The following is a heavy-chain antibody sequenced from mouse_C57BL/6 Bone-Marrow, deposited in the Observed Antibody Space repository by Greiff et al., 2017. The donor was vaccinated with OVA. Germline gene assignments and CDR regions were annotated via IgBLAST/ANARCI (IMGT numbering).Heavy chain of an antibody. D-gene: IGHD1-1*01. V-gene: IGHV2-2*01. CDR3: ARYWDVYPWFAY. CDR1: GFSLTSYG. J-gene: IGHJ3*01. CDR2: IWSGGGT. Sequence: VQLMESGPGLVQPSQSLSITCTVSGFSLTSYGVPWVRQSPGKGLEWLGVIWSGGGTDYNAAFISRLIISNDNSKSKAFFQMNSLQDDDTAIYDSARYWDVYPWFAYWGQGTLVTVSA.